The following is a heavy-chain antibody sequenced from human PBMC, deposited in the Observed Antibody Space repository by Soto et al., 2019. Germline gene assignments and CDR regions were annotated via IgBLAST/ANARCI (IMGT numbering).Heavy chain of an antibody. J-gene: IGHJ4*02. Sequence: ASVKVSCKASGYTFTGYYMHWVRQAPGQGLEWMGWINPNSGGTNYAQKFQGRVTMTRDTSIGTAYMELSRLRSDDTAVYYCARGSYYDSSGLVDYWGQGTLVTVSS. CDR1: GYTFTGYY. CDR2: INPNSGGT. D-gene: IGHD3-22*01. V-gene: IGHV1-2*02. CDR3: ARGSYYDSSGLVDY.